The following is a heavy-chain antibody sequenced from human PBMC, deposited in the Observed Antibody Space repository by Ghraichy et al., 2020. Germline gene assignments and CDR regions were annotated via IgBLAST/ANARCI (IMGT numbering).Heavy chain of an antibody. CDR3: VRSYKDGLRHFDY. V-gene: IGHV3-74*01. J-gene: IGHJ4*02. CDR1: GFSVTDYW. CDR2: LNIDGTTV. D-gene: IGHD1-14*01. Sequence: GESQNISCAASGFSVTDYWMHWVRQTPGRGLEWVSHLNIDGTTVNYADSVKGRFIISRDNAKNTMYLQMISLTVEDTAVYYCVRSYKDGLRHFDYWGQGTLVTVSS.